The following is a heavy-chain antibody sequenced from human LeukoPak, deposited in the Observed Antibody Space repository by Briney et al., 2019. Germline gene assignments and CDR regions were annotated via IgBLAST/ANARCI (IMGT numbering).Heavy chain of an antibody. V-gene: IGHV7-4-1*02. D-gene: IGHD5-12*01. CDR1: GYTFTSYA. Sequence: ASVKVSCKASGYTFTSYAMNWVRQAPGQGLEWMGWINTNTGNPTYAQGFTGRFVFSLDTSVSTAYLQISSLKAEDTAVYYCARDLAGPNSGYDFLVDYWGQGTLVTVSS. J-gene: IGHJ4*02. CDR2: INTNTGNP. CDR3: ARDLAGPNSGYDFLVDY.